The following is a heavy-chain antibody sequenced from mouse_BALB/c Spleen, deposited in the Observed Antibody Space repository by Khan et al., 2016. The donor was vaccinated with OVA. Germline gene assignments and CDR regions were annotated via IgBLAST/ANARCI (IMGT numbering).Heavy chain of an antibody. CDR2: ISYSGST. J-gene: IGHJ4*01. Sequence: EVELVESGPGLVKPSQSLSLTCTVTGYSITSGYAWNWIRQFPGNKLEWMGYISYSGSTSYNPSLRSRISITRDTSKNQFFLQLNSVTTEDTATXYCARENYYGYAMDYWGQGTSVTVSS. CDR1: GYSITSGYA. D-gene: IGHD1-1*01. CDR3: ARENYYGYAMDY. V-gene: IGHV3-2*02.